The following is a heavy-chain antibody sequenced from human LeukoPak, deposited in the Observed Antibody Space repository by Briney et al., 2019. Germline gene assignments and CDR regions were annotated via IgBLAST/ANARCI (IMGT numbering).Heavy chain of an antibody. V-gene: IGHV3-21*01. Sequence: GGSLRLSCAASGFTFSSYSMNWVRQAPGKGLEWVPSISSSSSYIYYADSVKGRFTISRDNAKNSLYLQMNSLRAEDTAVYYCAREDSSGPLYYFDYWGQGTLVTVSS. CDR2: ISSSSSYI. J-gene: IGHJ4*02. CDR1: GFTFSSYS. CDR3: AREDSSGPLYYFDY. D-gene: IGHD3-22*01.